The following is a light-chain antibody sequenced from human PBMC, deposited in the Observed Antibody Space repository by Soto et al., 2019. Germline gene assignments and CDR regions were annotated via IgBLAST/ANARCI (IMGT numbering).Light chain of an antibody. V-gene: IGKV1-5*01. Sequence: DIQMTQSPTTLSASVGDRVIITCRASQRMSAWLAWYQQKPGKAPTLLIYDASSLENGVPSRFSGSGSGTDFTLTISSLQPDDFATYYCQQYDTYPWTFGQGNTVEIK. J-gene: IGKJ1*01. CDR3: QQYDTYPWT. CDR2: DAS. CDR1: QRMSAW.